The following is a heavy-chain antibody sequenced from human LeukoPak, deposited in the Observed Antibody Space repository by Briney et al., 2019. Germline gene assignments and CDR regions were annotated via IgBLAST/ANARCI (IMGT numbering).Heavy chain of an antibody. CDR1: GFTFTSDW. D-gene: IGHD3-10*01. V-gene: IGHV5-51*04. Sequence: GESLKISCKVSGFTFTSDWIAWARQTPGKGLEWMGITYLRDCQTRYSPSSQGQVTISVDKPTTTASLQWRSREASDTAMYYCASRFGTGNLNWFDPWGQGTLVTVSS. J-gene: IGHJ5*02. CDR2: TYLRDCQT. CDR3: ASRFGTGNLNWFDP.